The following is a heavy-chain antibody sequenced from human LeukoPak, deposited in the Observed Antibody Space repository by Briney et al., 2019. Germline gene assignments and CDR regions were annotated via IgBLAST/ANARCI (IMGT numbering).Heavy chain of an antibody. D-gene: IGHD4-23*01. CDR2: IIPIFGTA. J-gene: IGHJ4*02. CDR3: ARGWIAETTVVTPYNY. Sequence: GASVKVSCKASGGTFINYAVNWVRQAPGQGLEWMGGIIPIFGTAHYAQKFQGRVTITADESTSTAYMQLSSLRSEDTAVYYCARGWIAETTVVTPYNYWGQGTLVTVSS. V-gene: IGHV1-69*13. CDR1: GGTFINYA.